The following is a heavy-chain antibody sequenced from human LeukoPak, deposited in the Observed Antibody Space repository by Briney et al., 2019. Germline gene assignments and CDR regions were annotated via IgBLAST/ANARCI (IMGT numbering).Heavy chain of an antibody. V-gene: IGHV1-18*01. CDR2: ISAYNGNT. CDR1: GYTFTSHG. J-gene: IGHJ4*02. CDR3: ARARLVSSWYDY. Sequence: ASVKVSCKASGYTFTSHGISWVRQAPGQGLEWMGWISAYNGNTNYAQKLQGRVTMTTDTSTSTAYMELRSLRSDDAAVYYCARARLVSSWYDYWGQGTLVTVSS. D-gene: IGHD6-13*01.